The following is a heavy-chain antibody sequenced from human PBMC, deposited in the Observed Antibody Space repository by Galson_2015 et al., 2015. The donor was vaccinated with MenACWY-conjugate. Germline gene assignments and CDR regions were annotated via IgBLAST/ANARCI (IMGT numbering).Heavy chain of an antibody. CDR2: VHHSGST. V-gene: IGHV4-4*02. Sequence: ETLSLTCVVSGASITRDWWSWVRQPPGKGLEWIGEVHHSGSTNYNPSLKGRVTISLDKSKSQISLTVDSVTAADTAIYYCAGHCSGARCHLYWGQGTLVTVSS. CDR1: GASITRDW. CDR3: AGHCSGARCHLY. J-gene: IGHJ4*02. D-gene: IGHD2-15*01.